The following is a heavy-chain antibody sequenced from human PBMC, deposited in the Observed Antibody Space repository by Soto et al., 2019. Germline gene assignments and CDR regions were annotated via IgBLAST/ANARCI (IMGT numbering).Heavy chain of an antibody. J-gene: IGHJ5*02. D-gene: IGHD3-3*01. CDR3: TTDQTPRITIFGVVTPPDWFDP. V-gene: IGHV3-15*01. CDR1: GFTFSNAW. Sequence: GSLRLSCAASGFTFSNAWMSWVRQAPGKGLEWVGRIKSKTDGGTTDYAAPVKGRFTISRDDSKNTLYLQMNSLKTEDTAVYYCTTDQTPRITIFGVVTPPDWFDPWGQGTLVTVSS. CDR2: IKSKTDGGTT.